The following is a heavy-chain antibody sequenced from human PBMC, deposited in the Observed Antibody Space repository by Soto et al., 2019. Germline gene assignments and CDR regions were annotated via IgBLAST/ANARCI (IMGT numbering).Heavy chain of an antibody. CDR2: IWYDGSNK. CDR1: GFTVKIYG. CDR3: ARVLLGLLWFGESSSGLDV. J-gene: IGHJ6*02. V-gene: IGHV3-33*01. Sequence: HGCSLGIASAASGFTVKIYGMDWFFQAPGKGLEWVAVIWYDGSNKYCADSVKGRFTISRDNSKNTLYLQMNSLRAEDTAVYYCARVLLGLLWFGESSSGLDVWGQGTTVTVSS. D-gene: IGHD3-10*01.